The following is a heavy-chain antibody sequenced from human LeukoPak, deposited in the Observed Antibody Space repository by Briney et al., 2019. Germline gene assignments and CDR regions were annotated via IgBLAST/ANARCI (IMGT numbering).Heavy chain of an antibody. CDR3: ARGGLVGGYYFDY. Sequence: SETLSLTCTVSGGSISSGGYYWSWIRQPPGKGLEWIGYIYHSGSTYYNPSLKSRVTISVDRSKNQFSLKLSSVTAADTAVYYCARGGLVGGYYFDYWGQGTLVTVSS. CDR2: IYHSGST. V-gene: IGHV4-30-2*01. CDR1: GGSISSGGYY. D-gene: IGHD3-10*01. J-gene: IGHJ4*02.